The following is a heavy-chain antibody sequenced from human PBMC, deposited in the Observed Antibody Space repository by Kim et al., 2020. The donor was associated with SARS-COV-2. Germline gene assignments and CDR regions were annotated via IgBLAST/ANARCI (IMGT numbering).Heavy chain of an antibody. CDR1: GFTFSSHA. J-gene: IGHJ6*02. CDR2: IYSGDSDT. V-gene: IGHV3-23*03. Sequence: GGSLRLSCAASGFTFSSHAMSWVRQAPGEGLEWVSVIYSGDSDTSYADSVKGRFTISRDNSKSTLYLQMNSLRAEDTAVYYCAKDQAGLDSRLENGKDVWGQATTVTVSS. D-gene: IGHD3-9*01. CDR3: AKDQAGLDSRLENGKDV.